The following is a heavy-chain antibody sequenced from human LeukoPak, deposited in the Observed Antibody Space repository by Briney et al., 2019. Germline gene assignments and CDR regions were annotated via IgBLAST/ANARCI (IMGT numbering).Heavy chain of an antibody. CDR3: AIMHGYYDGSGYWVQ. CDR1: GFTFGGYG. V-gene: IGHV3-23*01. Sequence: GGSLRLSCAASGFTFGGYGMNWVRQAPGKGLEWVSFITPNADRTSYADSVEGRFTISRDNPRNTLYMQMNSLRDEDTALYYCAIMHGYYDGSGYWVQWGQGTLDTVSS. D-gene: IGHD3-22*01. CDR2: ITPNADRT. J-gene: IGHJ1*01.